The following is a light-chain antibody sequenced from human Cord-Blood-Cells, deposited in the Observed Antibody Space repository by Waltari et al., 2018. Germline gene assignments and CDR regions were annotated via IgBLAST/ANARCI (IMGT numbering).Light chain of an antibody. Sequence: HSILTQPLAAYGTPSPRVTTSSSGSRSNPRCMYVYWYQQLPGTTPKLLIHRNNRRPSGVPDRFSGSKSGTSASMAISGLRSEDEADYYCAAWDDSLSGWVFGGGTKLTVL. CDR2: RNN. CDR3: AAWDDSLSGWV. V-gene: IGLV1-47*01. J-gene: IGLJ3*02. CDR1: RSNPRCMY.